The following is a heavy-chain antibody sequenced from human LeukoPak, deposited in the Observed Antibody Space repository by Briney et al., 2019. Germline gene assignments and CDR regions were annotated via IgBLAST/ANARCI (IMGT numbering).Heavy chain of an antibody. D-gene: IGHD6-6*01. CDR2: IIPIFGTA. CDR1: GGTFSSYA. CDR3: ARARREGSRPYYYYMDV. J-gene: IGHJ6*03. V-gene: IGHV1-69*05. Sequence: GAPVTVSFKASGGTFSSYAIGWVGQAPGQGLEWMGGIIPIFGTANYAQKFQGRVTITTDESTSTAYMELSSLRSEDTAVYYCARARREGSRPYYYYMDVWGKGTTVTVSS.